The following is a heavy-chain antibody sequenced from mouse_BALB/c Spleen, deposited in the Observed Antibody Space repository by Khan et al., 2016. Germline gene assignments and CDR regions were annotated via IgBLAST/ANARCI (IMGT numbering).Heavy chain of an antibody. CDR2: IYPGGGDT. Sequence: QVRLQQSGAELVRPGSSVKISCKASGYAFSIYWMHWVKQRPGQGLEWIGQIYPGGGDTDYNEKFKDKATLTADKSSSTAYMQLSSLTSEDSAVYFWARSGYGYDYWGQGTTLTVSA. J-gene: IGHJ2*01. V-gene: IGHV1-80*01. CDR3: ARSGYGYDY. D-gene: IGHD2-2*01. CDR1: GYAFSIYW.